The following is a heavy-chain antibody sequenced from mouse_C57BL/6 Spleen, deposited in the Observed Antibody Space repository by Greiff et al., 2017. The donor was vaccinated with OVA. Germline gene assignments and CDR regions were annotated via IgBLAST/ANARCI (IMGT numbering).Heavy chain of an antibody. J-gene: IGHJ1*03. CDR2: INSDGGST. Sequence: GKLQESGGGLVQPGESLKLSCESNEYEFPSHDMSWVRKTPEKRLELVAAINSDGGSTYYPDTMERRFIISRDNTKKTLYLQMSSLRSEDTALYYCARRSSYWYFDVWGTGTTVTVSS. D-gene: IGHD1-1*01. CDR1: EYEFPSHD. V-gene: IGHV5-2*03. CDR3: ARRSSYWYFDV.